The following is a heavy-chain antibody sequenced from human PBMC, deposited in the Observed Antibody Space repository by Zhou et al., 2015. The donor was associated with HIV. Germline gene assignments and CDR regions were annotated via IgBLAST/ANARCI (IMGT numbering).Heavy chain of an antibody. Sequence: QVQLVQSGAEVKKPGSSVKVSCKASGGTFSSYAISWVRQAPGQGLEWMGGIIPIFGTANYAQKFQGRVTITADESTSTAYMELSSLRSEDTAVYYCARVLRFLEWFESRAAYYYMDVWGKGTTVTVSS. CDR2: IIPIFGTA. CDR1: GGTFSSYA. V-gene: IGHV1-69*01. D-gene: IGHD3-3*01. CDR3: ARVLRFLEWFESRAAYYYMDV. J-gene: IGHJ6*03.